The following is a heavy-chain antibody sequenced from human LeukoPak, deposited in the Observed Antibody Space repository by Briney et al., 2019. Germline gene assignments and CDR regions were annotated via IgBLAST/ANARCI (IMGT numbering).Heavy chain of an antibody. D-gene: IGHD1-1*01. CDR3: ARVGDWNDLVY. CDR1: GXSITNYW. CDR2: IYYSGSTT. J-gene: IGHJ4*02. Sequence: PSETLSLTCTVSGXSITNYWWSWIRQPPGRGLEWIGYIYYSGSTTNYNPSLRGRATISVDASKNQFSLRLRSVTAADTAVYYCARVGDWNDLVYWGQGTLVSVSS. V-gene: IGHV4-59*01.